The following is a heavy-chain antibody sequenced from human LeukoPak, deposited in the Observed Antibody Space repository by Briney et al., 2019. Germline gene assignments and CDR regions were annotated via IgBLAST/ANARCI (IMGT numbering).Heavy chain of an antibody. J-gene: IGHJ4*02. D-gene: IGHD2/OR15-2a*01. Sequence: GGSLRLSCAASGFTFRSHSLDWVRQAPGKGLEWVSSITGAGSIQYADSVQGRFTISRDNTQNSISLQMNSLRAEDTAVYYCVRDVIHSYFDIWGQGILVTVSS. CDR1: GFTFRSHS. V-gene: IGHV3-21*01. CDR3: VRDVIHSYFDI. CDR2: ITGAGSI.